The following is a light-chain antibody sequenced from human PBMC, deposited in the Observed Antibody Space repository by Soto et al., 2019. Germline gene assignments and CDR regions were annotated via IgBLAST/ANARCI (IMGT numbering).Light chain of an antibody. Sequence: LTQPASVSGSPGKSITLSSTGNTIDVGGYNYVSWFQQHPDQAPKLVIYEVTHRPSGFSDRFSGSKSGNTAFLTISGLQTEDEADYYCSSYANTNIYVFRTGTKVSVL. CDR2: EVT. J-gene: IGLJ1*01. V-gene: IGLV2-14*01. CDR1: TIDVGGYNY. CDR3: SSYANTNIYV.